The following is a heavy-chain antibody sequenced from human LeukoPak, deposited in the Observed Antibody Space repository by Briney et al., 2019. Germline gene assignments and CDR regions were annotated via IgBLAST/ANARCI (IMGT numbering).Heavy chain of an antibody. J-gene: IGHJ6*03. CDR2: IYTSGST. V-gene: IGHV4-4*07. CDR1: GGSISSYY. Sequence: SETLSLTCTVSGGSISSYYWSWIRQPAGKGLEWIGRIYTSGSTNYNPSLKSRVTMSVDTSMNQFSLKLSSVTAADTAVYYCARGSGHYYYYYMDVWGKGTTVTVSS. CDR3: ARGSGHYYYYYMDV. D-gene: IGHD3-3*01.